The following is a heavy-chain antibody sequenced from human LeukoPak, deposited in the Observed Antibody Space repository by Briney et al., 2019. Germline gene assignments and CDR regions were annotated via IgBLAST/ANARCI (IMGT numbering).Heavy chain of an antibody. CDR1: GFSLTTNAMG. D-gene: IGHD3-10*01. V-gene: IGHV2-5*02. Sequence: NVSGPTLVNPTQTLTLTCSFSGFSLTTNAMGVGWIRQPPGKALEWLALISWDDDKSYSPSLQNRLTITKDTSKNQVVLTTTNMDPVDTATYYCARVLVLVRGVIPGYWGQGILVTVSS. CDR2: ISWDDDK. CDR3: ARVLVLVRGVIPGY. J-gene: IGHJ4*02.